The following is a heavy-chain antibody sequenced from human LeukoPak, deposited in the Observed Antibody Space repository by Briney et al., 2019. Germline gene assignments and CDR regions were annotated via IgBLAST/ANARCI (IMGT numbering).Heavy chain of an antibody. CDR2: ISSSISTI. J-gene: IGHJ3*02. V-gene: IGHV3-48*01. D-gene: IGHD1-7*01. CDR3: ARSNWNYLLDI. Sequence: GGSLRLSCAASGFTFSVYSMNWVRQAPGKGLEWVSYISSSISTIYYADSVKGRFTISRDNARNSLYLQMNSLRAEDTAVYYCARSNWNYLLDIWGQGTMVTVSS. CDR1: GFTFSVYS.